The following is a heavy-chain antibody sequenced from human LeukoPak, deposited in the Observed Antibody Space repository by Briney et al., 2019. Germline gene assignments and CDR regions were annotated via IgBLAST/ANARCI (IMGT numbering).Heavy chain of an antibody. V-gene: IGHV3-15*01. CDR2: VKSKTDGGTT. CDR1: GFTFTNAC. D-gene: IGHD3-10*01. J-gene: IGHJ4*02. Sequence: GGSLRLSCAASGFTFTNACMNWVRQAPGKGLEWVGHVKSKTDGGTTTYAAPVKGRFTISRDDSKDTLYLQMNNLKTEDTAVYYCTTAYYYGSGSPDHWGQGTLVTVSS. CDR3: TTAYYYGSGSPDH.